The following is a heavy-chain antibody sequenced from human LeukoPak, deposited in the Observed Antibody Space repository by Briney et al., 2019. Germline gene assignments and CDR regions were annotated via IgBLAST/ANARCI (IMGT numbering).Heavy chain of an antibody. CDR1: AASISSYY. D-gene: IGHD3-22*01. CDR3: AGARRGGYYFVY. CDR2: IYYSGST. V-gene: IGHV4-59*01. Sequence: SETLSPTCTLAAASISSYYCSWLRQPPGKGLEWIGYIYYSGSTTYNPSLKSRVTISVDTSKNQFSLRLSSVTATDTPLYYCAGARRGGYYFVYWGQGALVTVSS. J-gene: IGHJ4*02.